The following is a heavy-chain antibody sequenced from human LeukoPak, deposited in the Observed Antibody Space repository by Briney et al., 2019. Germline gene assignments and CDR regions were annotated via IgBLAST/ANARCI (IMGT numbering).Heavy chain of an antibody. CDR2: INSDGSWT. V-gene: IGHV3-74*01. CDR1: GSYW. Sequence: GGSLRLSCAASGSYWMHWVRQAPGKGLVWVSHINSDGSWTSYADSVKGRFTISKDNAKNTVYLQMNNLRAEDTAAYYCVSFYETYWGRGTLVTVSS. D-gene: IGHD2/OR15-2a*01. J-gene: IGHJ4*02. CDR3: VSFYETY.